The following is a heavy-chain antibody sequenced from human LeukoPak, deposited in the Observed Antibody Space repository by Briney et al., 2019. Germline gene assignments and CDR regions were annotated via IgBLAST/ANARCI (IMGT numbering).Heavy chain of an antibody. V-gene: IGHV1-18*01. J-gene: IGHJ4*01. CDR3: ARSSSVTIPGYYFDY. D-gene: IGHD2-21*01. CDR1: DYTFTSYG. CDR2: ISAYNGNT. Sequence: ASVKVSCKASDYTFTSYGISWVRQAPGQGLEGMGWISAYNGNTNYARKLKGRVTMTTDTSTSTAYMELRSLISDDTAVYYCARSSSVTIPGYYFDYWGQGTLVTVSS.